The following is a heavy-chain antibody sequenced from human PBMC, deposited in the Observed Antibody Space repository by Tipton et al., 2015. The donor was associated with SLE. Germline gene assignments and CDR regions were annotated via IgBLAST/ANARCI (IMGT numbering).Heavy chain of an antibody. V-gene: IGHV4-34*01. CDR2: INHSGST. D-gene: IGHD3-16*01. J-gene: IGHJ3*02. CDR1: GGSFSGYH. CDR3: ARGGLYSDYVWGTLRGAFDI. Sequence: TLSLTCAVYGGSFSGYHWSWIRQPPGKGLEWIGEINHSGSTNYNPSLKSRVTISVDTSKNQFSLILSSVTAADTALYYCARGGLYSDYVWGTLRGAFDIWSQGTMVTVSS.